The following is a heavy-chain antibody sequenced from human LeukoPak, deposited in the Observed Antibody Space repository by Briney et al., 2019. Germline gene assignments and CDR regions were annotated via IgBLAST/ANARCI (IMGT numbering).Heavy chain of an antibody. Sequence: ASVKVSCKASGYSFTNYDINWVRQAAGQGLEGMGWVNPNNGDAGFSQKSQGRVTLTSNTSLTTAYMELTSLTSEDTAVYYCARGLGTYWGKDFLNWFDPWGQGTLVTVSS. CDR1: GYSFTNYD. V-gene: IGHV1-8*02. CDR3: ARGLGTYWGKDFLNWFDP. D-gene: IGHD7-27*01. CDR2: VNPNNGDA. J-gene: IGHJ5*02.